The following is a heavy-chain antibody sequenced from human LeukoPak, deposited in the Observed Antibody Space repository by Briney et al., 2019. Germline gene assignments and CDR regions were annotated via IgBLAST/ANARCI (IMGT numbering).Heavy chain of an antibody. CDR2: IWNDGSNK. Sequence: GGSLRLSWAAAGFTFSIYGMHWVRQAPGKGLEWVAVIWNDGSNKYYADSVKGRFTISRDNSKNTLFLQMNSLRVEDTAVYSCARASGPFDYWGQGTLVTVSS. V-gene: IGHV3-33*01. CDR3: ARASGPFDY. D-gene: IGHD3-10*01. J-gene: IGHJ4*02. CDR1: GFTFSIYG.